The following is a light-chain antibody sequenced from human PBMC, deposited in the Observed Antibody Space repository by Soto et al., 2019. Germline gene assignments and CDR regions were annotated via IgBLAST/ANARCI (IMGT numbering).Light chain of an antibody. CDR3: QQRSNWTPVT. CDR1: QSVSSY. V-gene: IGKV3-11*01. CDR2: DAS. J-gene: IGKJ4*01. Sequence: EIGLTQSPATLSLSPGERATLSCRASQSVSSYLAWYQQKPGQATRLLIYDASNRATGIPARFSGSGSGTDLTLTISSLEPEDFAIYYCQQRSNWTPVTFGGGTKVEIK.